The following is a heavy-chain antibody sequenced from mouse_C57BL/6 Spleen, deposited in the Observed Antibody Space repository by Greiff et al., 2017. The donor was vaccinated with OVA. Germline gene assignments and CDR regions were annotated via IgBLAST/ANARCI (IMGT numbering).Heavy chain of an antibody. CDR2: ISSGSSTI. Sequence: EVKLVESGGGLVKPGGSLKLSCAASGFTFSDYGMHWVRQAPEKGLEWVAYISSGSSTIYYADTVKGRFTISRDNAKNTLFLQMTSLRSEDTAVYYCARALTGTDFDYWGQGTTLTVSS. J-gene: IGHJ2*01. CDR3: ARALTGTDFDY. V-gene: IGHV5-17*01. D-gene: IGHD4-1*01. CDR1: GFTFSDYG.